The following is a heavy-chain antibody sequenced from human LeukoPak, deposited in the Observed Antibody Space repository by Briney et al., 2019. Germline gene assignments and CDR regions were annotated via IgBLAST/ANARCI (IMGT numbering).Heavy chain of an antibody. CDR2: ISQDGSEK. J-gene: IGHJ5*02. CDR3: ARAHGGTTGWFDP. Sequence: GGSLTLSCAASGFIFSNYWMNWVRPAPGKGLDWVASISQDGSEKYYVDSVKGRFTISGDNAKNSLYLQMNSLRVEDTTVYYCARAHGGTTGWFDPWGLGTLVTVSS. V-gene: IGHV3-7*05. D-gene: IGHD4-11*01. CDR1: GFIFSNYW.